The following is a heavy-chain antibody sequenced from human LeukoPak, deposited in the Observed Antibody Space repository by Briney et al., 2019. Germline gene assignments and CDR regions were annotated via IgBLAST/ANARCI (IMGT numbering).Heavy chain of an antibody. D-gene: IGHD2-2*01. Sequence: GGSLRLSCAASGFTFNSYSMNWVRQAPGKGLEWVSYISSGSSTKYYADSVKGRFTISRDNAKNSLYLQMNSLRAEDTAVYYCATSSNAPGNHWGQGTLVTVSS. V-gene: IGHV3-48*04. J-gene: IGHJ5*02. CDR3: ATSSNAPGNH. CDR1: GFTFNSYS. CDR2: ISSGSSTK.